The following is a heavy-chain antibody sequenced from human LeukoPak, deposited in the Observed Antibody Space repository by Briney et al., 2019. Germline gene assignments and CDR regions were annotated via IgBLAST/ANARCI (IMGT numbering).Heavy chain of an antibody. CDR3: ARETQYSSRWYPPDY. V-gene: IGHV3-33*01. CDR1: GFTFSSYG. D-gene: IGHD6-19*01. CDR2: IWYDGSNK. J-gene: IGHJ4*02. Sequence: GGSLRLSCAASGFTFSSYGMHWVRQAPGKGLEWVAVIWYDGSNKYYADSVKGRFTISRDNSKNTLYLQMNSLRAEDTAVYYCARETQYSSRWYPPDYWGQGTLVTVSS.